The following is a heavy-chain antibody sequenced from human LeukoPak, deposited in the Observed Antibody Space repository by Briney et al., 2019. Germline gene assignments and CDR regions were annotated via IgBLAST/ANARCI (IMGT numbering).Heavy chain of an antibody. Sequence: ASVKVSCKASGYTFTSYDINWVRQATGQGLEWMGWMNPNRGNTGYAQKFQGRVTMTRNTSISTAYMELSSLRSEDTAVYYCARGRERPTGGYNWFDPWGQGTLVTVSS. V-gene: IGHV1-8*01. CDR3: ARGRERPTGGYNWFDP. D-gene: IGHD1-14*01. J-gene: IGHJ5*02. CDR1: GYTFTSYD. CDR2: MNPNRGNT.